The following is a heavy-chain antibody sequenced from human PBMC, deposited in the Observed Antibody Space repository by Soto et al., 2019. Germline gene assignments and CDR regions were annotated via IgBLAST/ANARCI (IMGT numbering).Heavy chain of an antibody. CDR1: GYSFTSYW. J-gene: IGHJ3*01. D-gene: IGHD1-26*01. Sequence: GESLKTSWKGSGYSFTSYWIGRGRQMPGKGLGLVGNIYSGDSDTRYSPTFQGHVTISADKSISTAYLEWSSLKASDTDMYYCANRISGNAFDFWGQGTMVTVSS. CDR3: ANRISGNAFDF. CDR2: IYSGDSDT. V-gene: IGHV5-51*01.